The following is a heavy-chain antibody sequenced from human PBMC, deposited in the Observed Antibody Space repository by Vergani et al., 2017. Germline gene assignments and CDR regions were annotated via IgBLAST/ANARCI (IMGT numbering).Heavy chain of an antibody. CDR3: AKGPGATTGRY. CDR1: GFTFSSYA. CDR2: ISGSGGSK. J-gene: IGHJ4*02. V-gene: IGHV3-23*01. D-gene: IGHD1-26*01. Sequence: EVQLLESGGGLVQPGGSLRLSCAASGFTFSSYAMSWVRQAPGNGLEWVSAISGSGGSKYYAYSVKGRFTISRDNSKNTLYLQSNSLRAEDTAVYYCAKGPGATTGRYWGQGTLVTVSS.